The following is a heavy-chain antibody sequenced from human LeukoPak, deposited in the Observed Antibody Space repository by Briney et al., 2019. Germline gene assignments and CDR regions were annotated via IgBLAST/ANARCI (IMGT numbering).Heavy chain of an antibody. CDR2: ISGSGGST. Sequence: GGSLRLSCAASGFTFSSYAMSWVRQAPGKGLEWVSAISGSGGSTYYADSVKGRFTISRDNAKNSLYLQMSSLRAEDTAVYYCARSGRQQLVIGSYWGQGTLVTVSS. CDR1: GFTFSSYA. CDR3: ARSGRQQLVIGSY. J-gene: IGHJ4*02. V-gene: IGHV3-23*01. D-gene: IGHD6-13*01.